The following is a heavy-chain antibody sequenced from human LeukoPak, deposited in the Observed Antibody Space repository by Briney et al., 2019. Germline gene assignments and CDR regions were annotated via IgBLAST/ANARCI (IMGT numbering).Heavy chain of an antibody. CDR1: GYSFTSYW. CDR3: ARRYYGSGSYYNWFDP. Sequence: PGESLKISCKGSGYSFTSYWIGWVRQTPGKGLEWMGIIYPGDSDTRYSPSFQGQVTISADKSISTAYLQWSSLKASDTAMYYCARRYYGSGSYYNWFDPWGQGTLVTVSS. CDR2: IYPGDSDT. J-gene: IGHJ5*02. V-gene: IGHV5-51*01. D-gene: IGHD3-10*01.